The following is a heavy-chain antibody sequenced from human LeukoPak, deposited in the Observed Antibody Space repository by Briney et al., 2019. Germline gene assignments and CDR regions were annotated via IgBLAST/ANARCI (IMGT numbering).Heavy chain of an antibody. CDR2: ISGGGETT. CDR3: ARDYADYVGYFFFDY. J-gene: IGHJ4*02. V-gene: IGHV3-23*01. D-gene: IGHD4-17*01. Sequence: PGGSLRLSCAASGFTFNNYAMNCVRQAPGKGLEWVSSISGGGETTYYADSAKGRFTISRDNSQDTLYLQIYSLRAADTAVYSCARDYADYVGYFFFDYWGQGTLVTVSS. CDR1: GFTFNNYA.